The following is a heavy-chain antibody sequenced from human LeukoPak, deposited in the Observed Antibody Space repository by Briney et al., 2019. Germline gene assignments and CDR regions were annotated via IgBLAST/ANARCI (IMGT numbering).Heavy chain of an antibody. V-gene: IGHV4-59*08. D-gene: IGHD3-10*01. J-gene: IGHJ5*02. CDR3: ARREDSGSPRSLWFDP. CDR2: IYYSGST. Sequence: PSETLSLTCTVSGGSISSYYWSWIRQPPGKGLEWIGYIYYSGSTNYNPSLKSRGTISVDTSKNHFSLKLSSVTAADTAVYYCARREDSGSPRSLWFDPWGQGTLVTVSS. CDR1: GGSISSYY.